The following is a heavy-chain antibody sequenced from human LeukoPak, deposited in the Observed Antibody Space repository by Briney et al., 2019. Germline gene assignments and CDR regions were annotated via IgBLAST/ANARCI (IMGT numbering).Heavy chain of an antibody. CDR2: ISYDGTNK. J-gene: IGHJ5*02. CDR1: EFTFSNYA. Sequence: GGSLRLSCAASEFTFSNYAMHWVRQAPGKGLEWVAVISYDGTNKYYADSVKGRFTISRDNSKNTLYLQMNSLRAEDTAVYYCARGLGGGFYYGSGSYSFFQTWGQGTLVTVSS. D-gene: IGHD3-10*01. CDR3: ARGLGGGFYYGSGSYSFFQT. V-gene: IGHV3-30-3*01.